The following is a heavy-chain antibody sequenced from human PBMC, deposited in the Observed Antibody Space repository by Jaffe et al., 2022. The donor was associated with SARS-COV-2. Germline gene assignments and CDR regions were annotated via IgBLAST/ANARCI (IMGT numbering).Heavy chain of an antibody. D-gene: IGHD6-19*01. Sequence: EVQLVESGGGLVQPGGSLRLSCAASGFTFSSYEMNWVRQAPGKGLEWVSYISSSGSTIYYADSVKGRFTISRDNAKNSLYLQMNSLRAEDTAVYYCARGRQWLVYYFDYWGQGTLVTVSS. CDR3: ARGRQWLVYYFDY. CDR1: GFTFSSYE. CDR2: ISSSGSTI. V-gene: IGHV3-48*03. J-gene: IGHJ4*02.